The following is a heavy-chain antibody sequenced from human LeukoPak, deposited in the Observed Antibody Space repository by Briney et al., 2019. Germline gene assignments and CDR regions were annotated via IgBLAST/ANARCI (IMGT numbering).Heavy chain of an antibody. CDR2: IYYSGST. J-gene: IGHJ4*02. CDR3: ARDRYSYDSSGYSRFDY. V-gene: IGHV4-59*01. CDR1: GGSISSYY. Sequence: SETLSLTCTVSGGSISSYYWSWIRQPPGKGLEWIGYIYYSGSTNYNPSLKSRVTISVDTSKNQFSLKLSSVTAADTAVYYCARDRYSYDSSGYSRFDYWGQGTLVTVSS. D-gene: IGHD3-22*01.